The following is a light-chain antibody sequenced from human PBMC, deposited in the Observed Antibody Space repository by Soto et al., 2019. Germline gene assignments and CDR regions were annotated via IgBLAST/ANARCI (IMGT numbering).Light chain of an antibody. V-gene: IGLV2-14*01. CDR2: DVS. Sequence: QSALTQPASVSGSPGQSITISCTGTSSDVGPYDYVSWYQQHPGKAPKLMIYDVSYRPSGVSNRFSGSKSGNTASLTISGLQAEDEADYYCSSYTSSNTVVFGGGTKLTVL. CDR1: SSDVGPYDY. CDR3: SSYTSSNTVV. J-gene: IGLJ2*01.